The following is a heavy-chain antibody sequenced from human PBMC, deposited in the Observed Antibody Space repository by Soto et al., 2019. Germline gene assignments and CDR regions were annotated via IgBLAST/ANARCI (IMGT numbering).Heavy chain of an antibody. J-gene: IGHJ4*02. CDR3: ARGRYGAY. V-gene: IGHV1-18*01. CDR2: ISAHNGNT. CDR1: GYAFTTYG. Sequence: QVHLVQSGAEVKKPGASVKVSCKGSGYAFTTYGITWVRQAPGQGLEWMGWISAHNGNTNYAQKLQGRVTVTRDTSTSTAYMELRSLRSDATAVYYCARGRYGAYWGQGALVTVSS. D-gene: IGHD3-10*01.